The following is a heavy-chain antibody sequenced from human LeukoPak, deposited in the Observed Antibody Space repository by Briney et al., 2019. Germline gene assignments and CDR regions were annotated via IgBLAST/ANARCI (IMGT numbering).Heavy chain of an antibody. Sequence: GESLRLSCAASGFTFSSYSMNWVRQAPGKGLEWVSSISSSSSYIYYADSVKGRFTISRDNAKNSLYLQMNSLRAEDTAVYYCARDLDDVVVVAAPGNDAFDIWGQGTMVTVSS. J-gene: IGHJ3*02. CDR1: GFTFSSYS. V-gene: IGHV3-21*01. CDR3: ARDLDDVVVVAAPGNDAFDI. CDR2: ISSSSSYI. D-gene: IGHD2-15*01.